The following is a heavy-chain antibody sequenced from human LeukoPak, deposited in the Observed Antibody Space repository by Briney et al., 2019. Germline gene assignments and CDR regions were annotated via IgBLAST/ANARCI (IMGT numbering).Heavy chain of an antibody. Sequence: ASVKVSCKASGYTFTSYAMNWVRQALGQGLEWMGWINTNSGGTNYAQKFQGRVTMTRDTSISTAYMELSRLRSDDTAVYYCARAPGSGWYQIDYWGQGTLVTVSS. CDR2: INTNSGGT. CDR3: ARAPGSGWYQIDY. D-gene: IGHD6-19*01. CDR1: GYTFTSYA. V-gene: IGHV1-2*02. J-gene: IGHJ4*02.